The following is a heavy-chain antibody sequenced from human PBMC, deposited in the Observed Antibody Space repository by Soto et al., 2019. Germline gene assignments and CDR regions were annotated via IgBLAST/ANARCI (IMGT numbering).Heavy chain of an antibody. CDR1: GGSFSGYY. D-gene: IGHD3-22*01. J-gene: IGHJ5*02. CDR3: ARVGYYDSSGYYIP. V-gene: IGHV4-34*01. CDR2: INHSGST. Sequence: PSETLSLTCAVYGGSFSGYYWSWIRQPPGKGLEWIGEINHSGSTNYNPSLKSRVTISVDTSKNQFSLKLSSVTAADTAVYYCARVGYYDSSGYYIPWGQGTLVTVSS.